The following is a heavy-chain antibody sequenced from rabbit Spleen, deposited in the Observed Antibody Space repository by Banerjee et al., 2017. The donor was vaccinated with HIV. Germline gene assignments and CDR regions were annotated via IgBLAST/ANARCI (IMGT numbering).Heavy chain of an antibody. CDR1: GISFTYIDY. CDR2: VAAGVSFTS. V-gene: IGHV1S40*01. Sequence: QSLEESGGDLVKPGASLTLTCTASGISFTYIDYLCWVRQPPGKGPEWIACVAAGVSFTSYYATWAKGRFTISKTSSATVTLQMTSLTAADTATYFCARDSGTSFSSYGMDLWGPGTLVTV. CDR3: ARDSGTSFSSYGMDL. J-gene: IGHJ6*01. D-gene: IGHD8-1*01.